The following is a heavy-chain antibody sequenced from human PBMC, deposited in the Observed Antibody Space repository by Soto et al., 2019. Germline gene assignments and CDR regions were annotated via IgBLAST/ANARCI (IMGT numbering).Heavy chain of an antibody. V-gene: IGHV3-30*02. CDR3: VKGEYYYDSSGYYPFDY. D-gene: IGHD3-22*01. CDR2: IWHDGSNK. CDR1: GFTFNNYG. J-gene: IGHJ4*02. Sequence: GGSLRLSCAASGFTFNNYGMHWVRQAPGKGLEWVALIWHDGSNKGYADSVKGRFTISRDNSKNTQYLQMSSLRADDTAVYYCVKGEYYYDSSGYYPFDYWGQGTLVTVSS.